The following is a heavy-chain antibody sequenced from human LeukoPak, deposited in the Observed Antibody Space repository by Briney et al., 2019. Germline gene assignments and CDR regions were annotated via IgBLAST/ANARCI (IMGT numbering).Heavy chain of an antibody. J-gene: IGHJ3*02. CDR1: KFTFSSYW. D-gene: IGHD3-10*01. Sequence: PGGSLRLSCAASKFTFSSYWMHWVRQAPGKGLEWVSGISWNSGSIGYADSVKGRFTISRDNAKNSLYLQMNSLRAEDTALYYCAKDTYGSGSSSDIWGQGTMVTVSS. V-gene: IGHV3-9*01. CDR2: ISWNSGSI. CDR3: AKDTYGSGSSSDI.